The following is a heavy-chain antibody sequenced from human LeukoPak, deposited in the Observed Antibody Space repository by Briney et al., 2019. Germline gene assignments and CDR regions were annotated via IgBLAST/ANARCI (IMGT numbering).Heavy chain of an antibody. J-gene: IGHJ4*02. V-gene: IGHV3-30-3*01. Sequence: GGSLRLSCAASGFTFSSYAMHWVRQAPGKGLEWVAVISYDGSNKYYADSVKGRFTISRDNSKNTLYLQMNSLRAEDTAVYYCARDEEPAAGMDTDYWGQGTLVTVSS. CDR2: ISYDGSNK. D-gene: IGHD6-13*01. CDR3: ARDEEPAAGMDTDY. CDR1: GFTFSSYA.